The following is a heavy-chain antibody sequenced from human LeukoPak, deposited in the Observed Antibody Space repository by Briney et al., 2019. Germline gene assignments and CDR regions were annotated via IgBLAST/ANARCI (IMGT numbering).Heavy chain of an antibody. CDR2: INHSGST. V-gene: IGHV4-34*01. J-gene: IGHJ5*02. CDR3: ASLRVDSNWFDP. CDR1: GGSFSAYY. Sequence: SETLSLTCAVYGGSFSAYYWSWIRQPPGKGLAWIGEINHSGSTNYSPSLKSRVTISVDTSKNQFSLKLSSVTAADTAVYYCASLRVDSNWFDPWGQGTLVTVSS. D-gene: IGHD2-15*01.